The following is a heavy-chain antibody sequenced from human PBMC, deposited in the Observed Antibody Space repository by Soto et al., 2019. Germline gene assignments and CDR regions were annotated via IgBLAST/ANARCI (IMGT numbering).Heavy chain of an antibody. Sequence: ASVKVSCKASGYTCTPYDINWVRQATGQGLEWMGWLNPNSNNTAYAQKFQGRVIMTWDTSRSTTYLELGSLRSEDTAVYYCIIGGVFVLDAFDIWGPGTMVT. CDR1: GYTCTPYD. CDR3: IIGGVFVLDAFDI. J-gene: IGHJ3*02. V-gene: IGHV1-8*01. D-gene: IGHD3-16*02. CDR2: LNPNSNNT.